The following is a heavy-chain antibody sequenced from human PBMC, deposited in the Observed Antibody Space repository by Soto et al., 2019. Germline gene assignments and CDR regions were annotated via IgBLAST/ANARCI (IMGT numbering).Heavy chain of an antibody. Sequence: HPGGSLRLSCAASGFTFSSYAMHWVRQAPGKGLEWVAVISYDGSNKYYADSVKGRFTISRDNSKNTLYLQMNSLRAEDTAVYYCARDGYCTNGVCYYYYYGMDVWGQGTTVTVSS. J-gene: IGHJ6*02. CDR2: ISYDGSNK. CDR3: ARDGYCTNGVCYYYYYGMDV. D-gene: IGHD2-8*01. CDR1: GFTFSSYA. V-gene: IGHV3-30-3*01.